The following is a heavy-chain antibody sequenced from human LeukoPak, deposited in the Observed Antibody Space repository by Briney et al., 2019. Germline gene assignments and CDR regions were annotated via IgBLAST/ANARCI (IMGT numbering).Heavy chain of an antibody. CDR2: ISRSGSTI. V-gene: IGHV3-48*03. CDR1: GFTFSSYE. D-gene: IGHD4-23*01. CDR3: ARDGPSSYGLDYGGNTFDY. Sequence: GGSMRLSCAASGFTFSSYEMNWVRQAPGKGREWVSYISRSGSTIYYADSVTGRFTISRDNAKNSLYLQMNSLRAEDTAVYYCARDGPSSYGLDYGGNTFDYWGQGTLVTVSS. J-gene: IGHJ4*02.